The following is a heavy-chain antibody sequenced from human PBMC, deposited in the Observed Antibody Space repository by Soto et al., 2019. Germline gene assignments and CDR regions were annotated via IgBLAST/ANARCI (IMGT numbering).Heavy chain of an antibody. V-gene: IGHV3-48*02. CDR3: ATERYPSPPYCTNGVCYPDPFDY. J-gene: IGHJ4*02. Sequence: GGSLRLSCAASGFTFSSYSMNWVRQAPGKGLEWVSYISSSSSTIYYADSVKGRFTISRDNAKNSLYLQMNSLRDEDTAVYYCATERYPSPPYCTNGVCYPDPFDYWGQGTLVTVSS. D-gene: IGHD2-8*01. CDR1: GFTFSSYS. CDR2: ISSSSSTI.